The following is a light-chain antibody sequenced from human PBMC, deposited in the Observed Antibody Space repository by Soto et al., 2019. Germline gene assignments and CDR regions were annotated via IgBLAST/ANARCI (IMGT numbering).Light chain of an antibody. CDR2: GAS. J-gene: IGKJ2*01. V-gene: IGKV3-15*01. CDR1: QSVCSN. CDR3: KRYNNWPPYT. Sequence: EIVMSQSAATLSVSPREIDTPSCTASQSVCSNLAWYQQKPGQAPRLLIYGASTRATGIPDRFRCSASETLYTVTISILQSKDFALYDCKRYNNWPPYTCDQGTKLDIK.